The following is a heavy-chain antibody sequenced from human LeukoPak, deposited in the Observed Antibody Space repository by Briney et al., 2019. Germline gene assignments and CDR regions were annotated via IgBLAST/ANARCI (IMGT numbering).Heavy chain of an antibody. J-gene: IGHJ4*02. CDR3: ARDPERENDYVGHPPLDY. CDR2: IKQGGSEK. CDR1: GFTFSSYW. V-gene: IGHV3-7*01. D-gene: IGHD3-16*01. Sequence: GGSLRLSCAASGFTFSSYWMSWVRQAPGKGLEWLANIKQGGSEKYNVDSVTGRFTISRDHAKNSLYLQMNSLRAEDTAVYYCARDPERENDYVGHPPLDYWGQGTLDTVSS.